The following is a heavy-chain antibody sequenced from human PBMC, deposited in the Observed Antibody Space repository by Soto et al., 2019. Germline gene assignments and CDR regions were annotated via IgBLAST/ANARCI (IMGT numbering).Heavy chain of an antibody. Sequence: SQTLSLTCAISGDSVSSNSATWNWIRQSPSRGLEWLGRTYYRSKWSNNYAVSLKSRMTINPDTSKNQFSLQLDSVTPEDTAVYYCARNHTSSSLGFDYWGQGSLVTVSS. CDR1: GDSVSSNSAT. CDR2: TYYRSKWSN. D-gene: IGHD6-6*01. V-gene: IGHV6-1*01. CDR3: ARNHTSSSLGFDY. J-gene: IGHJ4*02.